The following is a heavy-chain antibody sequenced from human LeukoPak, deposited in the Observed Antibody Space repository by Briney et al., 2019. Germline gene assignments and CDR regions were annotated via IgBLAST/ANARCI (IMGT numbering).Heavy chain of an antibody. D-gene: IGHD6-6*01. V-gene: IGHV3-7*01. J-gene: IGHJ6*03. CDR1: GFTFSSYW. Sequence: PGGSLRLSCAASGFTFSSYWMSWVRQAPGKGLEWVANIKQDGSEKYYVDSVKGRFTISRDNAKNSLYLQMNSLRAEDTAVYYCARARSSSSNYYYYYMDVWGKGTTVAVSS. CDR2: IKQDGSEK. CDR3: ARARSSSSNYYYYYMDV.